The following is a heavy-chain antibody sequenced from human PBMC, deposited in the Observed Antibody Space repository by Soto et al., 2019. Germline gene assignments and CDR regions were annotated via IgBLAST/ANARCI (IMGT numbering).Heavy chain of an antibody. D-gene: IGHD3-3*01. CDR1: GFTFSSYW. CDR2: IKQDGSEK. CDR3: ARERFLEWLLYFDY. V-gene: IGHV3-7*01. J-gene: IGHJ4*02. Sequence: GESLKISCAASGFTFSSYWMSWVRQAPGKGLEWVANIKQDGSEKYYVDSVKGRFTISRDNAKNSLYLQMNSLRAEDTAVYYCARERFLEWLLYFDYWGQGTLVTVSS.